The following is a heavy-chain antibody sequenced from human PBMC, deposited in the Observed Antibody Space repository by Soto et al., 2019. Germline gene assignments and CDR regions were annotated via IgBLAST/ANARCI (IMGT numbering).Heavy chain of an antibody. CDR1: GGSISSYY. Sequence: SETLSLTWTVSGGSISSYYWIWIRQPPGKGLEWIGYIYYSGSTNYNPSLKSRVTISVDTSKNQFSLKLSSVTAADTAVYYCARAQYYYDSSGYYYHPYYYGMDVWGQGTTVTVSS. CDR3: ARAQYYYDSSGYYYHPYYYGMDV. CDR2: IYYSGST. D-gene: IGHD3-22*01. V-gene: IGHV4-59*01. J-gene: IGHJ6*02.